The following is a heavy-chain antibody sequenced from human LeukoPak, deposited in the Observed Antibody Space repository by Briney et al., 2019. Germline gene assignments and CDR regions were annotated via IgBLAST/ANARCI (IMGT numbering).Heavy chain of an antibody. V-gene: IGHV3-21*01. CDR2: ISSTSTYI. J-gene: IGHJ6*04. CDR3: AELGITMIGGV. CDR1: GFTFSSYS. Sequence: GGSLRLSCAASGFTFSSYSMNWVRQAPGKGLEWVSSISSTSTYIYYADSVKGRFTISRDNAKNSLYLQMNSLRAEDTAVYYCAELGITMIGGVWGKGTTVTISS. D-gene: IGHD3-10*02.